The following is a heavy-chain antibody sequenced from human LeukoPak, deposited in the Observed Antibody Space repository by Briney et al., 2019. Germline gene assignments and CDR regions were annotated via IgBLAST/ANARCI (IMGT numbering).Heavy chain of an antibody. Sequence: DSVKGRFTISRDNSKNTLYLQMSSLRAEDTAVYYCARDSRIAAAGTSDYWGQGTLVTVSS. CDR3: ARDSRIAAAGTSDY. V-gene: IGHV3-30*15. J-gene: IGHJ4*02. D-gene: IGHD6-13*01.